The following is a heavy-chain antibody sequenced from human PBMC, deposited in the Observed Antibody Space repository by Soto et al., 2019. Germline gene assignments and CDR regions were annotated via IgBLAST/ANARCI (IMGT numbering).Heavy chain of an antibody. Sequence: SETLSLTCAVSGYSISSGNYWAWIRQPPGRGLEWIGSLYHIGSTHYNTSLKSRVTISVDTSKNQFSLRLSSVTAADTAIYYCARNTSGRNFDYWGQGTQVTVSS. J-gene: IGHJ4*02. CDR3: ARNTSGRNFDY. CDR2: LYHIGST. V-gene: IGHV4-38-2*01. CDR1: GYSISSGNY. D-gene: IGHD6-19*01.